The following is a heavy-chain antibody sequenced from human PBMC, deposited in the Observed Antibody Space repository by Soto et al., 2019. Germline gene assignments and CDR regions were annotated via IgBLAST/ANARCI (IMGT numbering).Heavy chain of an antibody. J-gene: IGHJ6*03. CDR1: GFTFSSYW. Sequence: GGSLRLSCAASGFTFSSYWMSWVRQAPGKGLEWVANIKQDGSEKYYVDSVKGRFTISRDNSKNTLYLQMNSLRAEDTAVYYCAKDPAGLGELSDYYYYYMDVWGKGTTVTVSS. CDR3: AKDPAGLGELSDYYYYYMDV. CDR2: IKQDGSEK. V-gene: IGHV3-7*03. D-gene: IGHD3-16*02.